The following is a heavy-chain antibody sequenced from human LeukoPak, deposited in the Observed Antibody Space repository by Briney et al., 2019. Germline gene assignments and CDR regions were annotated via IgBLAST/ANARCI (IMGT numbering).Heavy chain of an antibody. Sequence: GGSLRLSCAASGFTFSSYAMHWVRQAPGKGLEWVAAISYDGSNKYYADSVKGRFTISRDNSKNTLYLQMNSLRAEDTAVYYCARDRDGYNFMGMDVWGQGTTVTVSS. CDR3: ARDRDGYNFMGMDV. CDR2: ISYDGSNK. CDR1: GFTFSSYA. D-gene: IGHD5-24*01. J-gene: IGHJ6*02. V-gene: IGHV3-30-3*01.